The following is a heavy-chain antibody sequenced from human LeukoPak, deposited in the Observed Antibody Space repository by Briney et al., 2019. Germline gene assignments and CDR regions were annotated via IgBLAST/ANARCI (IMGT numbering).Heavy chain of an antibody. D-gene: IGHD3-22*01. CDR2: IIPIFGTA. V-gene: IGHV1-69*13. J-gene: IGHJ4*02. CDR1: GGTFSSYA. CDR3: ARSLNYYDSSGYPNYFDY. Sequence: ASVKVSCKASGGTFSSYAISWVRQAPGQGLEWMGGIIPIFGTANYAQKFQGRVTITADESTSTAYMELSSLRSEDTAVYYCARSLNYYDSSGYPNYFDYWGQGTLVTVSS.